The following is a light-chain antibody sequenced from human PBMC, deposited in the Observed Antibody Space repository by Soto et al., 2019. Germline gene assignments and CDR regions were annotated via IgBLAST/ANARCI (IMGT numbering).Light chain of an antibody. V-gene: IGKV1-39*01. J-gene: IGKJ2*02. CDR3: QQSYSTPRT. CDR2: AAS. CDR1: QSISNY. Sequence: DIQMTQSPSSLSASVGDRVTITCRASQSISNYLNWYQQKPGKAPKLLIYAASSLQSAVPSRFSGSGSGTDFTLTISSQQPEDFATYYCQQSYSTPRTFGQGTKLEIK.